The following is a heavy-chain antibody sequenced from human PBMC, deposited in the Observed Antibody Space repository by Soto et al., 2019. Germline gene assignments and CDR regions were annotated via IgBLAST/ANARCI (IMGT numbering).Heavy chain of an antibody. D-gene: IGHD3-22*01. V-gene: IGHV4-59*01. CDR3: ARVYYDSSGFFDY. J-gene: IGHJ4*02. CDR1: GGSIGGYY. CDR2: IYYSGST. Sequence: SETLSLTCTVSGGSIGGYYWSWIRQPPGKGLEWIGYIYYSGSTNYNPSPKSRVTISVDTSKNQFSLKLSSVTAADTAVYYCARVYYDSSGFFDYWGQGTLVTVSS.